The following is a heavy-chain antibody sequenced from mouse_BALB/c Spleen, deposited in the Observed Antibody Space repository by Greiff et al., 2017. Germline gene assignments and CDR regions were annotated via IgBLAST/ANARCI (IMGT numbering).Heavy chain of an antibody. CDR2: IRSKSNNYAT. CDR1: GFTFNTYA. Sequence: VQLKESGGGLVQPKGSLKLSCAASGFTFNTYAMNWVRQAPGKGLEWVARIRSKSNNYATYYADSVKDRFTISRDDSQSMLYLQMNNLKTEDTAMYYCVREGYPRAMDYWGQGTSVTVSS. V-gene: IGHV10-1*02. J-gene: IGHJ4*01. CDR3: VREGYPRAMDY. D-gene: IGHD2-2*01.